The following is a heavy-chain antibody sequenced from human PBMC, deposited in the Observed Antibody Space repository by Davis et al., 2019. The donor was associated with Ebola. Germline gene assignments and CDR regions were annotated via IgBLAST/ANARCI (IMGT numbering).Heavy chain of an antibody. V-gene: IGHV3-15*01. CDR2: IRSKPSGGTT. CDR3: TTVSFDYGYKSGMDV. J-gene: IGHJ6*04. Sequence: GESLKISCPVSGIYFSHAWMNWVRQPPGKGLEWVGRIRSKPSGGTTDYAAPVKGKFTISRDDSKNTLYLQMTSLKTEDTAVYYCTTVSFDYGYKSGMDVWGKGTTVTVSA. CDR1: GIYFSHAW. D-gene: IGHD3-16*01.